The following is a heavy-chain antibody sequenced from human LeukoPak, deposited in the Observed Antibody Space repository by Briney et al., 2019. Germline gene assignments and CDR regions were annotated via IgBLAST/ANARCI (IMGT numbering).Heavy chain of an antibody. CDR2: IGNTET. J-gene: IGHJ3*02. CDR1: GFTFSSYA. CDR3: AKDAIRGNGIYDAFDI. Sequence: GGSLRLSCAASGFTFSSYAMSWVRQAPGKGLEWVSTIGNTETYYADSVKGRFTISRDNRQNTVYLQKTSLRAEDTAVYFCAKDAIRGNGIYDAFDIWGQGTRVTVSS. V-gene: IGHV3-23*01. D-gene: IGHD3-10*01.